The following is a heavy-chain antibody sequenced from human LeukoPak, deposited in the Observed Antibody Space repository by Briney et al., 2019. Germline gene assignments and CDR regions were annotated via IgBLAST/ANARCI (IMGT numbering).Heavy chain of an antibody. CDR3: AKGSVNYDILTGSYFDY. V-gene: IGHV3-23*01. CDR1: GFTFNTYA. CDR2: IRGSGENT. Sequence: GGSLRLSCAASGFTFNTYAMNWVRQAPGKGLESVSSIRGSGENTYYADSVKGRVTISRDNSKNTLSLQMNSLRAEDTAVYYCAKGSVNYDILTGSYFDYWGQGTLVTVSS. J-gene: IGHJ4*02. D-gene: IGHD3-9*01.